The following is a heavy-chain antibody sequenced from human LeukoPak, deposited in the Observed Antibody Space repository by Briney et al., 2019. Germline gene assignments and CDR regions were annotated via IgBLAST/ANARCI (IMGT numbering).Heavy chain of an antibody. V-gene: IGHV3-20*04. D-gene: IGHD1-26*01. Sequence: GGSLRLSCAASGFTFYDYGMSWVRQAPGKGLEWVSGINWNGGSTVYADSVKGRFTISRDNAKNSLYLQMNSLRAEDTAVYYCARDSYVYYMDVWGKGTTVTISS. CDR2: INWNGGST. CDR3: ARDSYVYYMDV. CDR1: GFTFYDYG. J-gene: IGHJ6*03.